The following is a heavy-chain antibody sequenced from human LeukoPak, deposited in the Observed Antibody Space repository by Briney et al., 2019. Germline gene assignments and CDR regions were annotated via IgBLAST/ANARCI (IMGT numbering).Heavy chain of an antibody. J-gene: IGHJ4*02. Sequence: GGSLRLSCAASGFIFSHHGMNWVRQAPGKGLEWVSSISSSSSYIYYADSMKGRFTISGDNAKNSLYLQMNSLRAEDTAVYYCARGTLSRFDYWGQGTLVTVSS. CDR3: ARGTLSRFDY. V-gene: IGHV3-21*01. CDR2: ISSSSSYI. CDR1: GFIFSHHG.